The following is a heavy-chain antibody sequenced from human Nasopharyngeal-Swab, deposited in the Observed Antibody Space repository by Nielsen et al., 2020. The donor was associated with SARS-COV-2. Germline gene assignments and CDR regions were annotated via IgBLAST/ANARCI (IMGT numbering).Heavy chain of an antibody. CDR2: ISYDGSNK. CDR3: ASTPLDSSGYYYAFHY. V-gene: IGHV3-30-3*01. CDR1: GFTSSRYT. J-gene: IGHJ4*02. D-gene: IGHD3-22*01. Sequence: GESLKISCAASGFTSSRYTMHWVRQAPGKGLEWVAVISYDGSNKYYADSVKGRFTISRDISKNTLYLQMNSLIAEDTAVFYCASTPLDSSGYYYAFHYWGRGTLVTVSS.